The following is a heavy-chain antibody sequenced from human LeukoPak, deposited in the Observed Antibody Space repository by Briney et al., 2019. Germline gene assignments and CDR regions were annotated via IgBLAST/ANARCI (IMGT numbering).Heavy chain of an antibody. CDR1: GFTFSSYG. D-gene: IGHD6-13*01. Sequence: GGSLRLSCAASGFTFSSYGMSWVRQAPGKGLEWVSAISGSGGSTYYADSVKGRFTISRDNSKNTLYLQMNSLRGEDTAVYFCARAAGQPRYFDYWGQGTLVTVSS. CDR3: ARAAGQPRYFDY. V-gene: IGHV3-23*01. J-gene: IGHJ4*02. CDR2: ISGSGGST.